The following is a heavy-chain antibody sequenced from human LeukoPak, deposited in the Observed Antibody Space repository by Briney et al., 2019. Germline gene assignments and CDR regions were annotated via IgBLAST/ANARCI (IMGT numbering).Heavy chain of an antibody. CDR3: ARGPSYGSGSPERGVDMDV. V-gene: IGHV4-34*01. J-gene: IGHJ6*03. CDR2: INHRGSI. Sequence: PSETLSLTCAVYGGSFIGNYWSWIRQPPGKGLEWIGEINHRGSINYNPSLKSRVTISMDTSKNQFSLKLSSVTAADTAVYYCARGPSYGSGSPERGVDMDVWGKGTTVTVSS. D-gene: IGHD3-10*01. CDR1: GGSFIGNY.